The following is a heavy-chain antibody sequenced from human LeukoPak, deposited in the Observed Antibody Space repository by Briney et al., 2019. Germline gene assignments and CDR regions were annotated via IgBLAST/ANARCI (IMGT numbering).Heavy chain of an antibody. CDR3: AKMRGQYYHSYYMDA. CDR1: GFIFSSYA. CDR2: GGSGGST. J-gene: IGHJ6*03. V-gene: IGHV3-23*01. Sequence: GGSLRLYCAASGFIFSSYAMSWVGQAPGQGLEWVSYGGSGGSTYYADSVKSRFTVSRDNSKSTLYLQMNSLTAEDTAVYYCAKMRGQYYHSYYMDAWGKGTTVTVSS.